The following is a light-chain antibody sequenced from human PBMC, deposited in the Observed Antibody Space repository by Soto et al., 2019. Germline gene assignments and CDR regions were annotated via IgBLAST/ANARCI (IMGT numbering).Light chain of an antibody. Sequence: EIVLTQSPGTLSLSPGERATLSCRASQSVSSNFLAWFQQKPGQAPRLLIYAASSRATGIPDRFSGSGSGTDFTLTISRLEPEDFAVYYCQQYGSPPQTFGQGTKVEIK. CDR2: AAS. CDR3: QQYGSPPQT. J-gene: IGKJ1*01. V-gene: IGKV3-20*01. CDR1: QSVSSNF.